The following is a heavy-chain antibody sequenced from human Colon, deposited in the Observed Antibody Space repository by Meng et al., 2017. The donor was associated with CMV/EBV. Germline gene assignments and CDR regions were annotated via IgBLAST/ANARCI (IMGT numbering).Heavy chain of an antibody. V-gene: IGHV1-2*02. CDR1: GYSFSGYY. J-gene: IGHJ4*02. D-gene: IGHD2-15*01. Sequence: ASVQVSCKASGYSFSGYYIHWVRQAPGPGLEWIGSINPKSGGIKYAQKFQGRVTMTTDTSINTAYMDLTRLTSEDTAVYFCARGPSSSIQGFPYWGQGTLVTVSS. CDR3: ARGPSSSIQGFPY. CDR2: INPKSGGI.